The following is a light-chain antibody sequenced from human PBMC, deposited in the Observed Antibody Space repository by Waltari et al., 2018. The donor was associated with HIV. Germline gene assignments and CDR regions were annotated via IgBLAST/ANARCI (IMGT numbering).Light chain of an antibody. CDR3: AAWDDSLNGWV. CDR2: SND. V-gene: IGLV1-44*01. CDR1: SSNIRSNT. Sequence: QSVLTQPPSASGTPGQRVTISCSGSSSNIRSNTVSWYQQLPGTAPKLLLYSNDQRPSGVPDRFSGSKSGTSASLAISVLQSEDEADYYCAAWDDSLNGWVFGGGTKLTVL. J-gene: IGLJ3*02.